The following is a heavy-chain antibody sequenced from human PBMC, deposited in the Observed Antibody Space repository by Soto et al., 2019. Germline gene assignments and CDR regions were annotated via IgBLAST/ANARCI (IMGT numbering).Heavy chain of an antibody. Sequence: GGSLRLSCAASGFTFSDYGVNWVRQAPGKGLEWVGRIKSETDGGTTDYAAPVKGRFTISRDDPKNTLYLQMNSLKTVDTAVYYCTTGIQLSPTFDSWGQGTLVT. J-gene: IGHJ4*02. CDR1: GFTFSDYG. D-gene: IGHD5-18*01. CDR2: IKSETDGGTT. V-gene: IGHV3-15*01. CDR3: TTGIQLSPTFDS.